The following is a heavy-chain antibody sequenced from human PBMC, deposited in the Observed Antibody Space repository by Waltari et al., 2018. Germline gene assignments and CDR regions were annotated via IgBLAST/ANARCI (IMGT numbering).Heavy chain of an antibody. J-gene: IGHJ4*02. CDR2: IIPIVGTA. D-gene: IGHD1-7*01. Sequence: QVQLVQSGAEVKKPGSSVKVSCKASGGTFSSYAISWVRQAPGQGLEWMGRIIPIVGTANYAQKFQGRVTITADKSTSTAYMELSSLRAEDTAVYYCARNWNYAYYFDYWGQGTLVTVSS. CDR3: ARNWNYAYYFDY. V-gene: IGHV1-69*04. CDR1: GGTFSSYA.